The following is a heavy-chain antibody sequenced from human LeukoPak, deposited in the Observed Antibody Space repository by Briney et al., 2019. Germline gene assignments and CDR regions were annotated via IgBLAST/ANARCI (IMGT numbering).Heavy chain of an antibody. CDR3: AGGYYSVWFDP. J-gene: IGHJ5*02. D-gene: IGHD3-22*01. Sequence: SETLSLTCTVSGGSISSYYWSWIRQPPGKGLEWIGYIYYSGSTNYNPSLKSRVTISVDTSKNQFSLKLSSATAADTAAYYCAGGYYSVWFDPWGQGTLVTVSS. CDR1: GGSISSYY. V-gene: IGHV4-59*01. CDR2: IYYSGST.